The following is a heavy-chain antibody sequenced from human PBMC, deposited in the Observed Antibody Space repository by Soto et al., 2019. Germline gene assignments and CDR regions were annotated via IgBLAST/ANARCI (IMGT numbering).Heavy chain of an antibody. CDR3: ATPQYQALLPDY. V-gene: IGHV3-30-3*01. CDR1: GFTFSSYA. Sequence: QVQLVESGGGVVQPGRSLRLSCAASGFTFSSYAMHWVRQAPGKGLEWVAVISYDGSNKYYADSVKGRFTISRDNSKNTLYLQMNTLRAEDTAMYYCATPQYQALLPDYWGQGTLVTVSS. CDR2: ISYDGSNK. J-gene: IGHJ4*02. D-gene: IGHD2-2*01.